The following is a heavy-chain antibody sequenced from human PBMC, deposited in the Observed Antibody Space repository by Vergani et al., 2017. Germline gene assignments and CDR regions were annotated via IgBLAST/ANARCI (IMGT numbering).Heavy chain of an antibody. CDR2: IYWNDDH. Sequence: QITLKESGPTLVKPTQTLTLTCTFSGFSLNTRGVSVAWIRQPPGKALDWLALIYWNDDHHYSPSLNNRVTITKDTAKNQVVLKMTNNDYVDTVTYYCLYRKTEWRATCCFYPFYYYYYIDVWGKGTTVTVSS. J-gene: IGHJ6*03. CDR3: LYRKTEWRATCCFYPFYYYYYIDV. V-gene: IGHV2-5*01. CDR1: GFSLNTRGVS. D-gene: IGHD1-26*01.